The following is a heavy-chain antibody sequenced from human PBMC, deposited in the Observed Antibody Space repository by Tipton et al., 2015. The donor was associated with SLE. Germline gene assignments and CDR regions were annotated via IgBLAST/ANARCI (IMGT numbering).Heavy chain of an antibody. V-gene: IGHV4-39*07. D-gene: IGHD6-19*01. CDR3: ARDRYSSGWLALFDY. J-gene: IGHJ4*02. Sequence: TLSLTCTVSGASIRGSSYYWGWIRQPPGKGLEWIGSISYSGTTYYSPSLKSRVTISVDTSKNQFSLKLSSAAAADTAVYYCARDRYSSGWLALFDYWGQGALVTVSS. CDR2: ISYSGTT. CDR1: GASIRGSSYY.